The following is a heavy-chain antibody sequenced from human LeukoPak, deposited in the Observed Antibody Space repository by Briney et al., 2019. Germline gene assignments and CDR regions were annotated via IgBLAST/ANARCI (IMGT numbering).Heavy chain of an antibody. CDR1: GFTFSSYA. CDR2: ISGSGGGT. J-gene: IGHJ4*02. CDR3: AKLTEAVAGPFAY. D-gene: IGHD6-19*01. Sequence: PGGSLRLSCAASGFTFSSYAMSWVRQAPGKGLEWVSAISGSGGGTYYADSVKGRFTISRDNSKNTPYLQMNSLRAEDTAVYYCAKLTEAVAGPFAYWGQGTLVTVSS. V-gene: IGHV3-23*01.